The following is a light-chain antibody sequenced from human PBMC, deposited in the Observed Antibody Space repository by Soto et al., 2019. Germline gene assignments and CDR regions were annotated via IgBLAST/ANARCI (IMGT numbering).Light chain of an antibody. J-gene: IGKJ2*01. CDR3: QQSNEWPHT. V-gene: IGKV3-15*01. CDR2: GAT. Sequence: ETVMTQSPATLSVSPGERVTLSCRAGASVYSNLAWYQQHPGQAPRLLIYGATARATGIPARFSGSGSGTEFTLTISSLQSEDFAVYYCQQSNEWPHTFGQGTKLEI. CDR1: ASVYSN.